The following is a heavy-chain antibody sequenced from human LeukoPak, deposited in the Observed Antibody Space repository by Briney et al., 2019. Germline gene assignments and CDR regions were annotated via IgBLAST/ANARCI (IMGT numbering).Heavy chain of an antibody. CDR2: IYTSGST. Sequence: PSETLSLTCTVSGGSISSYYWSWIRQPAGKGLEWIGRIYTSGSTNYNPSLMSRVTMSVDTSKNQFSLKLSSVTAADTAVYYCARGIDYGDSDAFDIWGQGTMVTVSS. J-gene: IGHJ3*02. D-gene: IGHD4-17*01. CDR1: GGSISSYY. CDR3: ARGIDYGDSDAFDI. V-gene: IGHV4-4*07.